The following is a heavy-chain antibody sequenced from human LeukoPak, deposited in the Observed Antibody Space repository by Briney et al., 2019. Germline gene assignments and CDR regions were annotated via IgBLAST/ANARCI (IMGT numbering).Heavy chain of an antibody. CDR1: GYTFTSYG. D-gene: IGHD6-19*01. V-gene: IGHV1-18*01. CDR2: ISAYNGNT. Sequence: GASVKVSCKASGYTFTSYGISWVRQAPGQGLEWMGWISAYNGNTNYAQKLQGRVTMTTDTSTSTAYMELRSLRSDDTAVYYCARAGRQWLVPANAFDIWGQGTMVTVSS. CDR3: ARAGRQWLVPANAFDI. J-gene: IGHJ3*02.